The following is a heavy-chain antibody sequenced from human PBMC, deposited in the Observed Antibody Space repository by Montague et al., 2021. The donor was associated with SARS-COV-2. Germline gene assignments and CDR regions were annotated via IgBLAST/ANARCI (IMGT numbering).Heavy chain of an antibody. J-gene: IGHJ3*02. CDR2: ISYDGSNK. Sequence: SLRLSCAASGFTFSSYAMHWVRQAPGKGLEWVAVISYDGSNKYYADSVKGRFTISRDNSKNTLYLQMNSLRAEDTAVYYCARAAQKQYVLLWFAELLHDAFDIWGQGTMVTVSS. V-gene: IGHV3-30-3*01. D-gene: IGHD3-10*01. CDR1: GFTFSSYA. CDR3: ARAAQKQYVLLWFAELLHDAFDI.